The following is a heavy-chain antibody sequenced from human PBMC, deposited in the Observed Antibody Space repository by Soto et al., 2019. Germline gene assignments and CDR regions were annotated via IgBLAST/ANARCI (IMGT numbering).Heavy chain of an antibody. CDR1: GGTFSSYA. J-gene: IGHJ4*02. D-gene: IGHD3-9*01. CDR3: ARVGRTYYYILTGYYREEDLYYFDY. V-gene: IGHV1-69*13. CDR2: IIPIFGTA. Sequence: SVKVSCKASGGTFSSYAISWARQAPGQGLEWMGGIIPIFGTANYAQKFQGRVTITADESTSTAYMELSSLRSEDTAVYYCARVGRTYYYILTGYYREEDLYYFDYWGQGTLVTVSS.